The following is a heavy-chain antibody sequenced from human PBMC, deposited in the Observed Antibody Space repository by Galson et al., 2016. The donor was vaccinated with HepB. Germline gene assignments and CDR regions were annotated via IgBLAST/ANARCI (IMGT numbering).Heavy chain of an antibody. Sequence: SLRLSCAVSGFTFSSYAMAWVRQAPGKGLEWVSGMSESDDIYYSPTVKARFTISRDNSKNTVFLPQTSLRADDTAVYYCSKDERVHNRAWYWFFDYLGPGTLVSVSS. CDR3: SKDERVHNRAWYWFFDY. CDR1: GFTFSSYA. V-gene: IGHV3-23*01. CDR2: MSESDDI. J-gene: IGHJ4*02. D-gene: IGHD6-19*01.